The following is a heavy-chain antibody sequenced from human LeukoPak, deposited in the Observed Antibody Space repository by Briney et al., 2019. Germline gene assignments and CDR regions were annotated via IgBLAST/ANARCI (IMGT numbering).Heavy chain of an antibody. CDR3: TRDRRGFYYHYYMDV. CDR2: ISTVSTYT. Sequence: GGSLRLSCAASGFTFSDYSMNWVRQAPGKGLEWVASISTVSTYTFYAESLKGRISISRDNAKNSLILQMSSLRADDTAVYYCTRDRRGFYYHYYMDVWGKGTTVTVSS. CDR1: GFTFSDYS. J-gene: IGHJ6*03. V-gene: IGHV3-21*03.